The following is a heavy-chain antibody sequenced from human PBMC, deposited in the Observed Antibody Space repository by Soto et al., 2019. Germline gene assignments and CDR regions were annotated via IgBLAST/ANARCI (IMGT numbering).Heavy chain of an antibody. CDR3: AKARPSGSTEGAYFDY. J-gene: IGHJ4*02. CDR2: ISGSGGST. Sequence: GGSLRLSCAASGFTFSSYAMSWVRQAPGKGLEWVSAISGSGGSTYYADSVKGRFTISRDNSKNTLYLQMNSLRAEDTAVYYCAKARPSGSTEGAYFDYWGQGTLVTVSS. D-gene: IGHD1-26*01. V-gene: IGHV3-23*01. CDR1: GFTFSSYA.